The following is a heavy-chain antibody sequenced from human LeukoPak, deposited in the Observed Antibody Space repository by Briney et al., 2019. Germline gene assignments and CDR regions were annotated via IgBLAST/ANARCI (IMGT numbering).Heavy chain of an antibody. CDR2: IYHSGST. CDR3: ARASQDHYYYMDV. CDR1: GYSISSGYY. J-gene: IGHJ6*03. V-gene: IGHV4-38-2*01. Sequence: SETLSLTCAVSGYSISSGYYWGWIRQPPGKGLEWIGSIYHSGSTYYNPSLKSRVTISVDTSKNQFSLKLSSVTAADTAVYYCARASQDHYYYMDVWGKGTTVTVSS.